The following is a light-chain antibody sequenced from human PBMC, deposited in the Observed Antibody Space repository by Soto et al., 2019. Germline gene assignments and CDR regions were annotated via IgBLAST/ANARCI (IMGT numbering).Light chain of an antibody. CDR3: CSYAGNDTYV. J-gene: IGLJ6*01. CDR2: EVN. Sequence: QSALTQPASVAGSPGQSITISCTGTTSDIGTYNLVSWYHQHPGKAPTIMIFEVNKRPSGVSDRFSGSKSGDTASLTISGRQAEDETNYFCCSYAGNDTYVFGGGTKVTVL. V-gene: IGLV2-23*02. CDR1: TSDIGTYNL.